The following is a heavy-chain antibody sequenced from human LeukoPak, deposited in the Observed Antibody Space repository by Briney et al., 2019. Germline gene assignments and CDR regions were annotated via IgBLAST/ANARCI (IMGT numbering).Heavy chain of an antibody. Sequence: GGSLRLSCAASGFTFSSYAMSWVRQAPGKGLEWVSAISGSGGSTYYADSVKGRFTISRDNTKNSLYLQMNSLRAEDTAVYYCARVAGATDFDYWGQGTLVTVSS. D-gene: IGHD1-26*01. J-gene: IGHJ4*02. V-gene: IGHV3-23*01. CDR3: ARVAGATDFDY. CDR2: ISGSGGST. CDR1: GFTFSSYA.